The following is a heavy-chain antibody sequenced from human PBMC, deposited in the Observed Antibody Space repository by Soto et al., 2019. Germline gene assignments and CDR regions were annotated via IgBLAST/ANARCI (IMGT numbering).Heavy chain of an antibody. CDR1: GYTFTGYY. J-gene: IGHJ6*02. CDR3: ARDLPYYDFWSGLKTDGMDV. D-gene: IGHD3-3*01. V-gene: IGHV1-2*04. CDR2: INPNSGGT. Sequence: ASVKVSCKASGYTFTGYYMHWVRQAPGQGLEWMGWINPNSGGTNYAQKFQGWVTMTRDTSISTAYMELSRLRSDDTAVYYCARDLPYYDFWSGLKTDGMDVWG.